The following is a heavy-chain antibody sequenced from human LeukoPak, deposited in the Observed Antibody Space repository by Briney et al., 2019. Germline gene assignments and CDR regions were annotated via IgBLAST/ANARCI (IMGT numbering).Heavy chain of an antibody. CDR2: IYSGGST. J-gene: IGHJ4*02. Sequence: GGSLRLSCAASGFTVSSNYMSWVRQAPGKGLEWVSVIYSGGSTYYADSVKGRFTISRDNSKNTLYLQMNSLRAEDTAVYYCARDFPSGIKETSDWGQGTLVTVSS. CDR1: GFTVSSNY. CDR3: ARDFPSGIKETSD. V-gene: IGHV3-66*02. D-gene: IGHD2/OR15-2a*01.